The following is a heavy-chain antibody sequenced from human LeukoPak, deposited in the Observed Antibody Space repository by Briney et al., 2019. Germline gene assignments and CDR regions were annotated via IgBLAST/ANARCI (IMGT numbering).Heavy chain of an antibody. Sequence: GWAVRLSCPACGFTFRRYALHWVRPAPARGVAWVAVISYDGSNKYYADSVKDRFTLSRDNSKNTLYLQMNSLRAEDTAVYYCARLVGAERYLADYWGQGTLVTVSS. J-gene: IGHJ4*02. CDR2: ISYDGSNK. CDR3: ARLVGAERYLADY. V-gene: IGHV3-30-3*01. D-gene: IGHD1-26*01. CDR1: GFTFRRYA.